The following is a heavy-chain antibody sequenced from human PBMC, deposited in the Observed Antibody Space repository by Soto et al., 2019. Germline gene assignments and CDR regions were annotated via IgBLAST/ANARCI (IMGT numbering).Heavy chain of an antibody. J-gene: IGHJ4*02. D-gene: IGHD5-18*01. V-gene: IGHV3-66*04. CDR3: ARHGYNYGGGYFDY. CDR2: IYSGGGT. Sequence: EVQLVESGGGLVQPGGSPRLSCAASGVTVSSNYMSWVRQAPGKGLEWVSVIYSGGGTYYADSVKGRFTISRDNSKNTLYLQMNSLRAENTAVYYCARHGYNYGGGYFDYWGQGTLVTVSS. CDR1: GVTVSSNY.